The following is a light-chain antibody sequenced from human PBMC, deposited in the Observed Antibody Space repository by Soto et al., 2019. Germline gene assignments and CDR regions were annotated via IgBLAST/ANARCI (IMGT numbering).Light chain of an antibody. Sequence: QSVLTQPASVSGSPGQSFTISCTGTSSDVGGYNYVSWYQQYPGKAPKLMIYDVSDRPSGVSNRFSGSKSGNTASLTISGLQAEDEADYYCSSYTSNFNLVFGGGTKLTVL. V-gene: IGLV2-14*01. CDR3: SSYTSNFNLV. J-gene: IGLJ2*01. CDR2: DVS. CDR1: SSDVGGYNY.